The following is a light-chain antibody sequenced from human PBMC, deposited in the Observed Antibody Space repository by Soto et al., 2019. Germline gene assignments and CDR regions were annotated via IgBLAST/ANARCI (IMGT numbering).Light chain of an antibody. CDR3: QTYVSSLRFV. J-gene: IGLJ1*01. CDR1: SSNIGADYD. V-gene: IGLV1-40*01. Sequence: QSVLTQPPSVSGAPGQRVTLSCIGSSSNIGADYDVHWYQQLPGTAPKLLIYGNINRPSGVPDRFSGSKSGASAALAITGLQAEYDGDYSCQTYVSSLRFVFGTGTKVTVL. CDR2: GNI.